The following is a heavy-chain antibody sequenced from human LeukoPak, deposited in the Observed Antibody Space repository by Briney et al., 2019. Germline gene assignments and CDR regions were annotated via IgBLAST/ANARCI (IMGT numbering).Heavy chain of an antibody. CDR3: AKEDTGGYFDY. D-gene: IGHD5-18*01. J-gene: IGHJ4*02. V-gene: IGHV3-30*18. Sequence: GGSLRLSCAASGFTFSSYGMHWVRQAPGKGPEWVAVISYDGSNKYYADSVKGRFTISRDNSKNTLYLQMNSLKAEDTAVYYCAKEDTGGYFDYWGQGTLVTVSS. CDR2: ISYDGSNK. CDR1: GFTFSSYG.